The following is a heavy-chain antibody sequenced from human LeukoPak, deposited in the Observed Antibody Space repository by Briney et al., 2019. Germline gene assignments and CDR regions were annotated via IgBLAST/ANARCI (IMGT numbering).Heavy chain of an antibody. CDR1: GFTSSSYG. Sequence: GGSLRLSCAASGFTSSSYGMHWVCKAPGKGLEGVPFLRYDGSNIYYADSVKGRFTISRDNSKNTLYLQMNSLRAEDTAVYYCAKSEGIYCSSTSCYGIYMDVWGKGTTVTVSS. J-gene: IGHJ6*03. CDR2: LRYDGSNI. D-gene: IGHD2-2*01. CDR3: AKSEGIYCSSTSCYGIYMDV. V-gene: IGHV3-30*02.